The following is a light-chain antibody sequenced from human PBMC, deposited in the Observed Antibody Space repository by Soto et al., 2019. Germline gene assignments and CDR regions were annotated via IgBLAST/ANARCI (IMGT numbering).Light chain of an antibody. CDR3: QHRSNWPPYT. V-gene: IGKV3-11*01. Sequence: EIVLTQSPALSLSPGERATLSCRASQSVSSYLAWYQQKPGQAPRLLIYDASNRATGIPARFSGSGSATDFTLTISSLEPEDFAVYYCQHRSNWPPYTFGQGTKLEIK. J-gene: IGKJ2*01. CDR2: DAS. CDR1: QSVSSY.